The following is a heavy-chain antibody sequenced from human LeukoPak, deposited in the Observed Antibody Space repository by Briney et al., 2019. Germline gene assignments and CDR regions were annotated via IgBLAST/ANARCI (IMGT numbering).Heavy chain of an antibody. J-gene: IGHJ4*02. CDR3: ARRAGGYSHPYDY. CDR1: GFTFSGNY. CDR2: IYSGGTT. Sequence: GGSLRLSCAVSGFTFSGNYMSWVRQAPGKGLEWVSLIYSGGTTYYAHSVKGRFTISRDNSNNTFYLQMNSLRADDTAVYYCARRAGGYSHPYDYWGQGILVTVSS. D-gene: IGHD4-23*01. V-gene: IGHV3-53*01.